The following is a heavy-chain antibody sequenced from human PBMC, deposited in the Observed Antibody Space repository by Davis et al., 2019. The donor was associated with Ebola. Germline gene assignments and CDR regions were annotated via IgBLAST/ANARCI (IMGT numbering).Heavy chain of an antibody. CDR1: GGSISSYY. CDR3: ARDRRYCSGGTCSYYFYGMDV. CDR2: VYYSGNT. Sequence: MPSETLSLTCTVSGGSISSYYWSWIRQPPGKGLEWIGYVYYSGNTNYNPSLKSRVTISVDTSKNQFSLKLSSVTAADTAVYYCARDRRYCSGGTCSYYFYGMDVWGQGTTVTVSS. V-gene: IGHV4-59*01. D-gene: IGHD2-15*01. J-gene: IGHJ6*02.